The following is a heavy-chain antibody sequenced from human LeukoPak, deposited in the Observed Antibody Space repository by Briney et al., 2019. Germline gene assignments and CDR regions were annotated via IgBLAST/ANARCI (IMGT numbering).Heavy chain of an antibody. D-gene: IGHD3-10*01. CDR3: AKDRCAESYDY. V-gene: IGHV3-23*01. CDR2: ISGSGGST. Sequence: GGTLRLSCAASGFTFSSYGMSWVRQAPGKGLEWVPAISGSGGSTYYADSVKGRFTISRDNSKNTLYLQMNSLRAEDTAVYYCAKDRCAESYDYWGQGTLVTVSS. J-gene: IGHJ4*02. CDR1: GFTFSSYG.